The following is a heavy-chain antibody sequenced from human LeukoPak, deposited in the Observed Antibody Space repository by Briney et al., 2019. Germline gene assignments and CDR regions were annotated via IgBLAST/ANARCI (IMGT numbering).Heavy chain of an antibody. V-gene: IGHV3-30*18. Sequence: GGSLRLSCAASGFTFSSHGMHWVRQAPGKGLEWVAVISCDGTIIYYADSVKGRFTISRDKSKNTLYLQMNSLRGEDTAVYYCAKDLGYSYGALEDWGQGTLVTVSS. D-gene: IGHD5-18*01. CDR2: ISCDGTII. CDR3: AKDLGYSYGALED. J-gene: IGHJ4*02. CDR1: GFTFSSHG.